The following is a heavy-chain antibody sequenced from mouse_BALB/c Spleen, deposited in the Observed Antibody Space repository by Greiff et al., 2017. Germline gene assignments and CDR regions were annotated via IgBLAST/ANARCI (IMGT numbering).Heavy chain of an antibody. D-gene: IGHD1-1*02. J-gene: IGHJ4*01. CDR1: GFTFSSYA. CDR2: ISSGGSYT. CDR3: ASDGNYAMGY. V-gene: IGHV5-9-4*01. Sequence: EVKLVESGGGLVKPGGSLKLSCAASGFTFSSYAMSWVRQSPEKRLEWVAEISSGGSYTYYPDTVTGRFTISRDNAKNTLYLEMSSLRSEDTAMYYCASDGNYAMGYWGQGTSVTVSA.